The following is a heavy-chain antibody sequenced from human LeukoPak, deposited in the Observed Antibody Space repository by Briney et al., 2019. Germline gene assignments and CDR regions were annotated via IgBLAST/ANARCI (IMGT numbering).Heavy chain of an antibody. CDR1: GFTFSSYW. Sequence: GGSLRLSCAASGFTFSSYWMHWVRQAPGKGLVWVSRINGDGSSTTYADSVKGRFTISRDNAKNTLYLQMNSLRAEDTAVYYCARYADYYSYDYWGQGTLVTVSS. CDR2: INGDGSST. CDR3: ARYADYYSYDY. D-gene: IGHD5-18*01. V-gene: IGHV3-74*01. J-gene: IGHJ4*02.